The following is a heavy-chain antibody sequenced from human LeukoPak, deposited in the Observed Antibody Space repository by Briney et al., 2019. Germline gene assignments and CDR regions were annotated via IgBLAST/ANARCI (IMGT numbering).Heavy chain of an antibody. J-gene: IGHJ4*02. D-gene: IGHD3-10*01. CDR3: ARVVMVRGVIFDY. CDR1: GYTFTDYY. CDR2: INPNSGGT. V-gene: IGHV1-2*02. Sequence: GASVKVSCKASGYTFTDYYMHWVRQAPGQGLEWMGWINPNSGGTNYAQKFQGRVTMTRDTSISTAYMELSRLRSDDTAVYYCARVVMVRGVIFDYWGQGTLVTVSS.